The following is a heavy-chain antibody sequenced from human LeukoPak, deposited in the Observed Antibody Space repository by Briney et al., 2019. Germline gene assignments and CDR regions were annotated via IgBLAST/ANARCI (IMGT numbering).Heavy chain of an antibody. J-gene: IGHJ5*02. D-gene: IGHD2-2*01. Sequence: ASVKVSCKASGYTFTSYDINWVRQATGQGLEWMGWMNPNSGNTGYAQKFQGRVTMTRNTSISTAYMGLSSLRSDDTAVYYCARRPAGCTSCPPTWFDPWAREPWSPSPQ. CDR3: ARRPAGCTSCPPTWFDP. V-gene: IGHV1-8*01. CDR2: MNPNSGNT. CDR1: GYTFTSYD.